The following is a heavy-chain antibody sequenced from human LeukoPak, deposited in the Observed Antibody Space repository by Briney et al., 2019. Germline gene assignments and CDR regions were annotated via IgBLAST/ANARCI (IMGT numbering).Heavy chain of an antibody. CDR2: IYHSGSI. Sequence: SQTLSLTCTVSGGSINCDGYYWSWIRQPPGKGLEWIGYIYHSGSIYYNPSLKSRVTVSVDRSKNQFSLNLSSVTAADTAVYYCARGDSSSSWYGFGYWGQGTLVTVSS. J-gene: IGHJ4*02. D-gene: IGHD6-13*01. V-gene: IGHV4-30-2*01. CDR3: ARGDSSSSWYGFGY. CDR1: GGSINCDGYY.